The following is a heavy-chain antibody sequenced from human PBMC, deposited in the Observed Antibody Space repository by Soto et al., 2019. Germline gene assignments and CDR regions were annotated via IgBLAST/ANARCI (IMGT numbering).Heavy chain of an antibody. Sequence: SETLSLTCSVSSASLSSSTYYWSWIRQPPGKGLEWIGYIYYSGSTNYNPSLKSRVTISVDTSKNQFSLKLSSVTAADTAVYYCARSTGGYSYGFGWFDSCGQGTLVTVSS. CDR3: ARSTGGYSYGFGWFDS. D-gene: IGHD5-18*01. CDR1: SASLSSSTYY. V-gene: IGHV4-61*01. CDR2: IYYSGST. J-gene: IGHJ5*01.